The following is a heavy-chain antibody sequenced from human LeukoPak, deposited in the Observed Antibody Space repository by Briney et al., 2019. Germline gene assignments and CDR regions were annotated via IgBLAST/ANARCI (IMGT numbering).Heavy chain of an antibody. D-gene: IGHD4-17*01. CDR3: ASLHWARDTVTFDY. CDR1: GFSFSSYW. J-gene: IGHJ4*02. Sequence: GGSLRLSCAASGFSFSSYWMNWVRQAPGKGLEWVANIKQDGSDKYYVESVKGRFTISKDNAKNSLYLQMNSLRAEDTAVYYCASLHWARDTVTFDYWGQGALVTVSS. V-gene: IGHV3-7*01. CDR2: IKQDGSDK.